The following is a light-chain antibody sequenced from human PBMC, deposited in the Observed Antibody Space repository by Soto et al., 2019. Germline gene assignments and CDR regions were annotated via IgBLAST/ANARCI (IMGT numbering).Light chain of an antibody. V-gene: IGKV3D-15*01. CDR1: QSVSSR. CDR3: QQYNNWYT. J-gene: IGKJ2*01. CDR2: GAY. Sequence: EIVMTQSPATLSVSPGERATLSCRASQSVSSRLAWYQQKPGQAPRLLIYGAYTRATGIPARFSGSGSGTEFTLTISSLQSEDFAVYYCQQYNNWYTFGQGTKLEIK.